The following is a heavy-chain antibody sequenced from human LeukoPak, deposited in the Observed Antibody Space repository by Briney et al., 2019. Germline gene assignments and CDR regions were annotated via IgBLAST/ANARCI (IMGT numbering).Heavy chain of an antibody. CDR1: GGSISSGGYY. J-gene: IGHJ4*02. CDR3: ARVGYYDSSGYWLGFDY. CDR2: IYYSGST. V-gene: IGHV4-31*03. Sequence: SETLSLTCTVSGGSISSGGYYWSWIRQHPGKGLEWIGYIYYSGSTYYNPSLKSRVTISVDTSKNQFSLKLSSATAADTAVYYCARVGYYDSSGYWLGFDYWGQGTLVTVSS. D-gene: IGHD3-22*01.